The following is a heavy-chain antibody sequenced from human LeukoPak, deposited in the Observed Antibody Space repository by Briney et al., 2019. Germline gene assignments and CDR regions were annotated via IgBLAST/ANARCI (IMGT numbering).Heavy chain of an antibody. CDR1: GGSFSGYY. V-gene: IGHV4-34*01. CDR3: ARGTWSSSIDY. J-gene: IGHJ4*02. D-gene: IGHD6-6*01. CDR2: INHSGST. Sequence: SETLSLTCAVYGGSFSGYYWSWIRQPPRKGLEWIGEINHSGSTNYNPSLKSRVTISVDTSKNQFSLKLSSVTAADTAVYYCARGTWSSSIDYWGQGTLVTVSS.